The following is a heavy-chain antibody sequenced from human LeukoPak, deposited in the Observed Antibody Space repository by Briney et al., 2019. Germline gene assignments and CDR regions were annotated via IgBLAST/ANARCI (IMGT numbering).Heavy chain of an antibody. CDR1: GYTFTSYG. V-gene: IGHV1-2*02. D-gene: IGHD2-2*02. J-gene: IGHJ4*02. CDR3: AVLSGCTSASCYRGFNY. Sequence: EASVKVSCKASGYTFTSYGISWVRQAPGQGLEWMGWIDPKNGGTNYAQKFQGRVTMTRDTSITTAYMELNTLKYDDAAVYYCAVLSGCTSASCYRGFNYWGQGTLVTVSS. CDR2: IDPKNGGT.